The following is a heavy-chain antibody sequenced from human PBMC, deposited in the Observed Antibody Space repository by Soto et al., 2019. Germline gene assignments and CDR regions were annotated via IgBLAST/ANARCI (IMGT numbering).Heavy chain of an antibody. Sequence: QVQLVQSGAEVKKPGASVKVSCKASGYTFTSYGISWVRQAPGQGLEWMGWISAYNGNTNYAQKLQGRVIMTTDTSTSTAYLELRSRRSDDTAVYYCARTPINYYGSGSYYYGRNAFDIWGQGTMVTVSS. CDR2: ISAYNGNT. CDR3: ARTPINYYGSGSYYYGRNAFDI. V-gene: IGHV1-18*01. D-gene: IGHD3-10*01. J-gene: IGHJ3*02. CDR1: GYTFTSYG.